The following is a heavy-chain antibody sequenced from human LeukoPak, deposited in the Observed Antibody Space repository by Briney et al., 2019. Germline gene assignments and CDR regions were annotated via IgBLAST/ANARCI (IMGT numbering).Heavy chain of an antibody. CDR1: GFTFSSNW. Sequence: GGSLRLSCAASGFTFSSNWMNWVRQAPGKGLEWVSIIYTGGTTHYADSLNDRFTISRDDSINTLYLQMNSLRAEDTAVYYCARDSSSYYFDYWGQGTLVTVSS. CDR2: IYTGGTT. J-gene: IGHJ4*02. CDR3: ARDSSSYYFDY. V-gene: IGHV3-66*01. D-gene: IGHD6-6*01.